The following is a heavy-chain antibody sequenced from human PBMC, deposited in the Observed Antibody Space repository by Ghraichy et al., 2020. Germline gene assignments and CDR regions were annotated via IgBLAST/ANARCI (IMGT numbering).Heavy chain of an antibody. D-gene: IGHD2-21*01. V-gene: IGHV3-21*01. CDR1: GFSFNDYI. J-gene: IGHJ4*02. CDR3: ARVVGIAPAGPLDF. CDR2: ISSSGEFR. Sequence: GGSLRLSCAGSGFSFNDYIINWVRQAPGKGLEWVSSISSSGEFRYYAASVKGRFTISRDYAKNSVSLEMDSLRVEDTALYYCARVVGIAPAGPLDFWGQGNLVTVAS.